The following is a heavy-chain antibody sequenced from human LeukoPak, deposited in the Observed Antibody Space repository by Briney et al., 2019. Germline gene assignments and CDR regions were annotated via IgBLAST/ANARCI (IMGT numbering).Heavy chain of an antibody. CDR1: GYTFTDYY. Sequence: ASVKVSCKASGYTFTDYYVHCVRQAPGQGLELVGWINPNSGATTYAQSFQGRVTMTRDTSISTAYMELSRLTSDDTAMYYCARANIAVAGWDFDCWGQGTLVSVSS. CDR3: ARANIAVAGWDFDC. J-gene: IGHJ4*02. D-gene: IGHD6-19*01. V-gene: IGHV1-2*02. CDR2: INPNSGAT.